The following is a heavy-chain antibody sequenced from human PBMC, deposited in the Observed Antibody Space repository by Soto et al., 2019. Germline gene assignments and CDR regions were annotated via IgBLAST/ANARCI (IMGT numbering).Heavy chain of an antibody. CDR1: GFTFSKYA. CDR2: ISANGRNA. J-gene: IGHJ4*02. V-gene: IGHV3-23*01. D-gene: IGHD4-17*01. Sequence: PGGSRRLSCAASGFTFSKYAMNGSRRAPVKGLEWLSSISANGRNAYYADSVKGRFTISRDRSKNTLYLQLDSLRVEDTAIYFCAKDLSSLRWLALGAPFDSWAQGTLVTVSS. CDR3: AKDLSSLRWLALGAPFDS.